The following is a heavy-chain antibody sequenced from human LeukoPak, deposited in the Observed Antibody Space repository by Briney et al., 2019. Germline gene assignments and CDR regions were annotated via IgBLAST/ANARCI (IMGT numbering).Heavy chain of an antibody. CDR3: AKASYYYDTSGLGAFDI. CDR2: INWDGSRI. V-gene: IGHV3-9*01. CDR1: GFTFDDHA. J-gene: IGHJ3*02. D-gene: IGHD3-22*01. Sequence: GGSLRLSCAASGFTFDDHAMYWVRQAPGKGLEWVSGINWDGSRIGYADAVKGRFTISRDSAKNSLYLQMNSLRAEGTALYYCAKASYYYDTSGLGAFDIWGQGTLVTVSS.